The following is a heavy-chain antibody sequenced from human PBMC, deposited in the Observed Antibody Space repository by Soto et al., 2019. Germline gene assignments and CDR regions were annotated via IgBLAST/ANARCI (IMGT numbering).Heavy chain of an antibody. V-gene: IGHV5-51*01. Sequence: VASLKSACNGSGYDFTTYWIGWVRQMPWKGLEYMGIVYPGDSDTRYSPSFQGQVTISADKSTNTAYLQWRSLKASDTAIYYCVRSCSRSSFYYFHCGMDVWGQGTTVTVSS. J-gene: IGHJ6*02. CDR3: VRSCSRSSFYYFHCGMDV. CDR2: VYPGDSDT. D-gene: IGHD6-6*01. CDR1: GYDFTTYW.